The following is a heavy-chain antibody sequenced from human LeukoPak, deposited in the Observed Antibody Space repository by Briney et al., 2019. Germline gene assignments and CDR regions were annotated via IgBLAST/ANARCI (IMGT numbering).Heavy chain of an antibody. CDR2: TYYRSKWYN. D-gene: IGHD6-13*01. Sequence: SQTLSLTCAISGDSVSSNSAAWNWIRQSPSRGLEWLGRTYYRSKWYNHYAVSVKSRITINPDTSKNQFSLQLNSVTPEDTAVYYCARGAAAGKGNWFDPWGQGTLVTVSS. J-gene: IGHJ5*02. CDR3: ARGAAAGKGNWFDP. V-gene: IGHV6-1*01. CDR1: GDSVSSNSAA.